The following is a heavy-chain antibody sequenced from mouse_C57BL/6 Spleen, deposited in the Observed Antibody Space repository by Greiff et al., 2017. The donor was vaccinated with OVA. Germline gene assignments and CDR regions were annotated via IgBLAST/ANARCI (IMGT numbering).Heavy chain of an antibody. D-gene: IGHD3-2*02. CDR3: ARGRQLRLFDY. V-gene: IGHV1-52*01. CDR1: GYTFTSYW. CDR2: IDPSDSET. J-gene: IGHJ2*01. Sequence: QVQLKQPGAELVRPGSSVKLSCKASGYTFTSYWMHWVKQRPIQGLEWIGNIDPSDSETHYNQKFKDKATLTVDKSSSTAYMQLSSLTSEDSAVYYCARGRQLRLFDYWGQGTTLTVSS.